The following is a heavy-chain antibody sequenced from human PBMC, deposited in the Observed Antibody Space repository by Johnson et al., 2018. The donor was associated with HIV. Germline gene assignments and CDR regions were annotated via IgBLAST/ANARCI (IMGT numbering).Heavy chain of an antibody. Sequence: VQLVESGGDVVQPGRSLRLSCAASGFTFRSYAMHWVRQAPGRGLEYVSAISSNGGITYYANSVKGRFTISRDNSKNSLYLQMNSLRAEDTAVYYCARATVESAFDIWGQGTMVTVSS. CDR3: ARATVESAFDI. CDR2: ISSNGGIT. V-gene: IGHV3-64*01. J-gene: IGHJ3*02. CDR1: GFTFRSYA. D-gene: IGHD4-23*01.